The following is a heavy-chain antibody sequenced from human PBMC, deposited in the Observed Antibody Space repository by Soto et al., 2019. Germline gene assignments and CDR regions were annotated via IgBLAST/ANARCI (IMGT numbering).Heavy chain of an antibody. CDR1: GGSISSSSYY. CDR2: IYYSGST. Sequence: SETLSLTCTVSGGSISSSSYYWGWIRQPPGKGLEWIGSIYYSGSTYYNPSLKSRVTISVDTSKNQFSLKLSSVTAADTAVYYCASQYQLLYGGGYYYYGMDVWGQGTTVTVS. V-gene: IGHV4-39*01. J-gene: IGHJ6*02. D-gene: IGHD2-2*02. CDR3: ASQYQLLYGGGYYYYGMDV.